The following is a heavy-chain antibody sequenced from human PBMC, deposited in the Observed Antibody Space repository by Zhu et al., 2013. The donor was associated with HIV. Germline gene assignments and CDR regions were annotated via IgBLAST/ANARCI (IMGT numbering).Heavy chain of an antibody. CDR2: IKQDGSEK. Sequence: EVQLVESGGGLVQPGGSLRLSCAASGFTFSSYWMSWVRQAPGKGLEWVANIKQDGSEKYYVDSVKGRFTISRDNAKNSLYLQMNSLRAEDTAVYYCARDRIGDTDAFDIWGQGTMVTVSS. J-gene: IGHJ3*02. CDR1: GFTFSSYW. CDR3: ARDRIGDTDAFDI. V-gene: IGHV3-7*01.